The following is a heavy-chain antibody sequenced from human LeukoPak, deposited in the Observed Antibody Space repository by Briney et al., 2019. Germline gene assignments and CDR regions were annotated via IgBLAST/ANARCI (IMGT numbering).Heavy chain of an antibody. V-gene: IGHV4-39*07. J-gene: IGHJ4*02. CDR1: GGSISSSSYY. CDR3: AREEGLGVSAY. CDR2: IFYSGNT. Sequence: SETLSLTCTVSGGSISSSSYYWGWIRQPPGKGLEWIGNIFYSGNTYYNPSLKSRVTMSVDTSKNQFSLKLSSVTAADTAVYYCAREEGLGVSAYWGQGTLVTVSS.